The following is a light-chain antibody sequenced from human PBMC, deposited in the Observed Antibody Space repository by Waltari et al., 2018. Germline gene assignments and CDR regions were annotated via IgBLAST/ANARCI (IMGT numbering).Light chain of an antibody. V-gene: IGKV3-20*01. CDR2: NVF. Sequence: IVLTQSPGTLSMSPGEGVTLSCRASQSLNRALAWYQQKHGQAPRLLIYNVFNRATDIPDRFRSSVSGTEFSLTISRLEPEDFAVYYCQHYVSLPATFGQGTRVEIK. J-gene: IGKJ1*01. CDR1: QSLNRA. CDR3: QHYVSLPAT.